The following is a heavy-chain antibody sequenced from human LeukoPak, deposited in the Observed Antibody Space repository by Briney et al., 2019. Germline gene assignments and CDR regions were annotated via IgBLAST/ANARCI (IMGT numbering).Heavy chain of an antibody. Sequence: GGSLRLSCAASGFTFSSYWMSWVRQAPGKGLVWVSHINGDGNRTNYADSVRGRFTISRDNAKNTLYLQMNGLGAEDTAVYYCARDLRAMEAYWGQGSLVTVSS. CDR1: GFTFSSYW. CDR3: ARDLRAMEAY. CDR2: INGDGNRT. V-gene: IGHV3-74*01. J-gene: IGHJ4*02. D-gene: IGHD5-18*01.